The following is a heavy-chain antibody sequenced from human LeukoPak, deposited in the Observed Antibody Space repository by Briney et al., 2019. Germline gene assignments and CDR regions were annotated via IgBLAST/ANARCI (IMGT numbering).Heavy chain of an antibody. CDR3: ARVRAVRGVSYFDY. V-gene: IGHV3-66*01. J-gene: IGHJ4*02. CDR2: IYIGDNT. D-gene: IGHD3-10*01. CDR1: GFTVSRYY. Sequence: GGSLRLSCAVSGFTVSRYYMSWVRQAPGKGLEWVSIIYIGDNTYYADSVKGRFTISRDNSKNTLFLQMNSLRAEDTAVYYCARVRAVRGVSYFDYWGQGTLVTVSS.